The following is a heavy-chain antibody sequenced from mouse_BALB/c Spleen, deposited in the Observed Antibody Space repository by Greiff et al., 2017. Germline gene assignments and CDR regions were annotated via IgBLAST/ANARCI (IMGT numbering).Heavy chain of an antibody. CDR3: ARSGFYYYGSSPAAMDY. J-gene: IGHJ4*01. Sequence: EVQLVESGGGLVQPGGSRKLSCAASGFTFSSFGMHWVRQAPEKGLEWVAYISSGSSTIYYADTVKGRFTISRDNPKNTLFLQMTSLRSEDTAMYYCARSGFYYYGSSPAAMDYWGQGTSVTVSS. V-gene: IGHV5-17*02. CDR2: ISSGSSTI. D-gene: IGHD1-1*01. CDR1: GFTFSSFG.